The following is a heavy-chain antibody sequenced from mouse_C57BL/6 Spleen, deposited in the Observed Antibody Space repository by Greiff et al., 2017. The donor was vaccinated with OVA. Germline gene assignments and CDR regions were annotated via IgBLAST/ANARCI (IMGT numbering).Heavy chain of an antibody. CDR1: GYTFTSYW. V-gene: IGHV1-69*01. CDR2: IDPSDSYT. D-gene: IGHD2-12*01. J-gene: IGHJ1*03. CDR3: ARGAAYYRYFDV. Sequence: QVQLQQPGAELVMPGASVKLSCKASGYTFTSYWMHWVKQRPGQGLEWIGEIDPSDSYTNYNQKFKGKSTLTVDKSSSTAYMQLSSLTSEDSAVYYCARGAAYYRYFDVWGTGTTVTVSS.